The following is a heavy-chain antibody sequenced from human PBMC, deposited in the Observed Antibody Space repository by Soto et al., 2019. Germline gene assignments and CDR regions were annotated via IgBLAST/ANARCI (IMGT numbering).Heavy chain of an antibody. CDR2: IIPIFGTA. V-gene: IGHV1-69*06. Sequence: QVQLVQSGAEVKKPGSSVKVSCKASGVTFSSYAISWVRQAPGQGLEWMGGIIPIFGTANYAQKFQGRVTITADKATSTDYMELSRLRSEDTAVYYGARGRVGATLVGPIWGQGTMVTVSS. D-gene: IGHD1-26*01. CDR3: ARGRVGATLVGPI. CDR1: GVTFSSYA. J-gene: IGHJ3*02.